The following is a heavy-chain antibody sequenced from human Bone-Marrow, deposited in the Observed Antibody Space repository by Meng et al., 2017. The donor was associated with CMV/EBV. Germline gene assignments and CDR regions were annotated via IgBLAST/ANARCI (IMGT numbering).Heavy chain of an antibody. J-gene: IGHJ4*01. CDR2: INWNGGST. CDR1: GFTFDDYG. V-gene: IGHV3-20*04. Sequence: GESLKISCAASGFTFDDYGMSWVRQAPGKGLEWVSGINWNGGSTGYADSVKGRFTISRDNAKNSLYLQMNNLRAEDTAVYYCATSPSMVRGVTRDWGLGTLVTVSS. CDR3: ATSPSMVRGVTRD. D-gene: IGHD3-10*01.